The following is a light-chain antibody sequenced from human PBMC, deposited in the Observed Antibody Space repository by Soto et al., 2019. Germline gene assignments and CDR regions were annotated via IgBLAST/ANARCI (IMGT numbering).Light chain of an antibody. CDR2: EVS. CDR3: NSYTSSTSRPYV. CDR1: TNEVGGYNY. J-gene: IGLJ1*01. V-gene: IGLV2-14*01. Sequence: QSVLTQPASVSGSPGQSITISCTGTTNEVGGYNYVSWYQQHPGKAPKLLIFEVSSRPSGVSNRFSGSKSGNTASLTISALQAEDEADYFCNSYTSSTSRPYVFGTGTKVTVL.